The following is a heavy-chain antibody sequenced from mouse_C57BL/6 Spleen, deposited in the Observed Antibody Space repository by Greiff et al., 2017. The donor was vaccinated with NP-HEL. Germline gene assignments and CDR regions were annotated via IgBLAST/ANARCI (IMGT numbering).Heavy chain of an antibody. CDR3: SRRDNSGPWFAY. Sequence: EVKLVESGGDLVKPGGSLKLSCAASEFTFSIYGMSWVRQTPDKRLEWVATISSGGSYTYYPDSVKGRFTISRDNAKNTLYLQMSSLKSEDTAMYYCSRRDNSGPWFAYWGQGTLVTVSA. V-gene: IGHV5-6*02. CDR1: EFTFSIYG. CDR2: ISSGGSYT. J-gene: IGHJ3*01. D-gene: IGHD3-2*02.